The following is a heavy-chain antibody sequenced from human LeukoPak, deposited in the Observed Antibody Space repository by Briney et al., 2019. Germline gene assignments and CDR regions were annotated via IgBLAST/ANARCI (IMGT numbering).Heavy chain of an antibody. CDR3: ARDIVVVVAASAIDYFDY. V-gene: IGHV4-4*02. CDR2: IYHSGST. D-gene: IGHD2-15*01. J-gene: IGHJ4*02. Sequence: SGTLSLTCAVSGGSISSSNWWSWVRQPPGKGLEWIGEIYHSGSTNYNPSLKSRVTISVDKSKNQFSLKLSSVTAADTAVYYCARDIVVVVAASAIDYFDYWGQGTLVTVSS. CDR1: GGSISSSNW.